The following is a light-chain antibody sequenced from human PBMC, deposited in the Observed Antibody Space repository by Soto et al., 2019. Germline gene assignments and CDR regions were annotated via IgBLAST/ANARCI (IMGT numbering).Light chain of an antibody. Sequence: DVVMTQSPESMAVSLGERATINCRSSQSVLYSSSNKNYLAWYRQKPGQPPELLIYWASTRESVVPDRISGSGSETDFTLTITSLQAEDVAIYYCQQYFNTPWTFGQGTKVEIK. V-gene: IGKV4-1*01. CDR3: QQYFNTPWT. J-gene: IGKJ1*01. CDR1: QSVLYSSSNKNY. CDR2: WAS.